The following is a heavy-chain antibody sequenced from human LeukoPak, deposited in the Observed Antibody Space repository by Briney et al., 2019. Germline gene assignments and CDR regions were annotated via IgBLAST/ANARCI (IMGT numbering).Heavy chain of an antibody. J-gene: IGHJ3*02. V-gene: IGHV3-33*01. D-gene: IGHD3-10*01. Sequence: GGSLRLSCAASGFTFSSYGMHWVRQAPGKGLEWVAVIWYDGSNKYYADSVKGRFTISRDNSKNTLYLQVNSLRAEDTAVYYCAAWNYYGSGSYIRSGAFDIWGQGTMVTVSS. CDR3: AAWNYYGSGSYIRSGAFDI. CDR1: GFTFSSYG. CDR2: IWYDGSNK.